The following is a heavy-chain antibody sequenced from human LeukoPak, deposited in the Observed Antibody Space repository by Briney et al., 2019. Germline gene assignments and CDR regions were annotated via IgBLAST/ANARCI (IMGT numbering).Heavy chain of an antibody. Sequence: PSETLSLTCAVSGGSISSGGHSWSWIRQPPGKGLEWIGYIYHSGSTYYNPSLKSRVTISVDRSKNQFSLKLSSVTAADTAVYYCAREGGYDEGYYYGMDVWGQGTTVTVSS. J-gene: IGHJ6*02. V-gene: IGHV4-30-2*01. CDR1: GGSISSGGHS. D-gene: IGHD5-12*01. CDR3: AREGGYDEGYYYGMDV. CDR2: IYHSGST.